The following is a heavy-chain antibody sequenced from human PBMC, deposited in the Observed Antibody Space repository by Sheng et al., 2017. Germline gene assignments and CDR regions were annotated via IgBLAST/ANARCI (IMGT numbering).Heavy chain of an antibody. CDR2: IIPILGIA. V-gene: IGHV1-69*04. D-gene: IGHD5-18*01. J-gene: IGHJ3*02. CDR3: ARVGIQLSEEGRAFDI. Sequence: QVQLVQSGAEVKKPGSSVKVSCKASGGTFSSYAISWVRQAPGQGLEWMGGIIPILGIANYAQKFQGRVTITADKSTSTAYMELSSLRSEDTAVYYCARVGIQLSEEGRAFDIWGQGTMVTVSS. CDR1: GGTFSSYA.